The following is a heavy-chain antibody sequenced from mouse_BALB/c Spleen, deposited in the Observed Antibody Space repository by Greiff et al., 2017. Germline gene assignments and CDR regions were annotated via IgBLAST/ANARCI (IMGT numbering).Heavy chain of an antibody. D-gene: IGHD1-1*01. V-gene: IGHV5-6-4*01. CDR3: TREYYGSSLYYAMDY. Sequence: DVQLVESGGGLVKPGGSLKLSCAASGFTFSSYTMSWVRQTPEKRLEWVATISSGGSYTYYPDSVKGRFTISRDNAKNTLYLQMSSLKSEDTAMYYCTREYYGSSLYYAMDYWGQGTSVTVSS. J-gene: IGHJ4*01. CDR1: GFTFSSYT. CDR2: ISSGGSYT.